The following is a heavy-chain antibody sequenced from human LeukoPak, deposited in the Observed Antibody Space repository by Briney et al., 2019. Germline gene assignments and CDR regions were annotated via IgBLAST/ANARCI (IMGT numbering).Heavy chain of an antibody. CDR1: GYTLTSYD. Sequence: ASVKVSCKASGYTLTSYDINWVRQATGQGLEWMGWMNPNSGNTGYSQKVQGRVTITRNTSISTDYMELRSLRSEDTAVYYCARSAMVRGDLQYYYYYYMDVWGKGTTVTVSS. J-gene: IGHJ6*03. CDR2: MNPNSGNT. CDR3: ARSAMVRGDLQYYYYYYMDV. V-gene: IGHV1-8*03. D-gene: IGHD3-10*01.